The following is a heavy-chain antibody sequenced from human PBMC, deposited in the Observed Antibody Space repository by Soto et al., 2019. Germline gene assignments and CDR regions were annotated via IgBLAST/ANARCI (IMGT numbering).Heavy chain of an antibody. CDR3: ARGIATGQLDP. CDR1: GYTFSSYA. Sequence: ASVKVSCKASGYTFSSYAMHWVRQAPGQRLEWMGWINADYGDTKSSQKFQDRVIITRDTSASTAYMELSSLRSEDTAVYYCARGIATGQLDPWGQGTLVTVSS. CDR2: INADYGDT. D-gene: IGHD2-15*01. J-gene: IGHJ5*02. V-gene: IGHV1-3*01.